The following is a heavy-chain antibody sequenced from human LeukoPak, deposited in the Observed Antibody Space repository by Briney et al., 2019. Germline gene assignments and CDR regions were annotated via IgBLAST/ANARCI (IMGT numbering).Heavy chain of an antibody. J-gene: IGHJ4*02. Sequence: SDTLSLTCSVSGGSINNYYWGWIRQIPGRELEWIGHVSDSGITNNNPSLKSRVTISVDTSKNQFSLKLSSVTAADTAVYYCARGRVYYDSSGYYPRNFDYWGQGTLVTVSS. CDR1: GGSINNYY. V-gene: IGHV4-59*12. CDR2: VSDSGIT. CDR3: ARGRVYYDSSGYYPRNFDY. D-gene: IGHD3-22*01.